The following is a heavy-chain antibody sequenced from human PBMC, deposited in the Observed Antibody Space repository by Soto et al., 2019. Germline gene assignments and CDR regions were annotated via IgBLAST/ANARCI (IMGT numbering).Heavy chain of an antibody. D-gene: IGHD5-12*01. Sequence: GASVKVSCEVSGYTLTELSMHCVRQAPRKGLEWMGGFDPEDGETIYAQKFQGRVTMTEDTSTDTAYMELSSLRSEDTAVYYCATFVREYSGLSEAFDIWGQGTMVTVSS. CDR2: FDPEDGET. J-gene: IGHJ3*02. CDR1: GYTLTELS. CDR3: ATFVREYSGLSEAFDI. V-gene: IGHV1-24*01.